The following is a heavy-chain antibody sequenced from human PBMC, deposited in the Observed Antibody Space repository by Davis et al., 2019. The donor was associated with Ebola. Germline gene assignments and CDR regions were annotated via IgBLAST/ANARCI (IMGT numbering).Heavy chain of an antibody. CDR1: GGSISSYY. CDR3: AREGYYYDSSGYSKGAFDI. D-gene: IGHD3-22*01. CDR2: IYYSGST. J-gene: IGHJ3*02. V-gene: IGHV4-59*01. Sequence: SETLSLTCTVSGGSISSYYWSWIRQPPGKGLEWIGYIYYSGSTNYNPSLKSRVTISVDTSKNQFSLKLSSVTAVDTAVYYCAREGYYYDSSGYSKGAFDIWGQGTMVTVSS.